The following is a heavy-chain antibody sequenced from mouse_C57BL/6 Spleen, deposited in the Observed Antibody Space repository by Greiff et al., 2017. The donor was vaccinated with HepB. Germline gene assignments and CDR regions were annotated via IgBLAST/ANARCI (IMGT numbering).Heavy chain of an antibody. D-gene: IGHD2-1*01. CDR1: GYTFTSYG. Sequence: VKLQESGAELARPGASVKLSCKASGYTFTSYGISWVKQRTGQGLEWIGEIYPRSGNTYYNEKFKGKATLTADKSSSTAYMELRSLTSEDSAVYFCARYYDGNAYYCDYWGQGTTLTVSS. V-gene: IGHV1-81*01. J-gene: IGHJ2*01. CDR2: IYPRSGNT. CDR3: ARYYDGNAYYCDY.